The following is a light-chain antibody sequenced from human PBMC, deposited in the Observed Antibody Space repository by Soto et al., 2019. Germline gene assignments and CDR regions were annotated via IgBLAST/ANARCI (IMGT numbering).Light chain of an antibody. J-gene: IGKJ1*01. CDR1: DNIVHW. V-gene: IGKV1-5*03. CDR2: KAA. CDR3: QHYNSFSRT. Sequence: DIQMTQSPSTLSASVGYSVAITSRASDNIVHWVAWYQQKPGKAPKLLIYKAANLADEVPSRFAGSGSGTDFTLTITRLQPDDFATYYCQHYNSFSRTFGQGTKVDIK.